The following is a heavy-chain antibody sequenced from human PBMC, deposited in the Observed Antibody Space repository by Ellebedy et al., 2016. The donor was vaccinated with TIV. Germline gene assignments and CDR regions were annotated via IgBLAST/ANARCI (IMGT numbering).Heavy chain of an antibody. J-gene: IGHJ6*02. V-gene: IGHV3-23*01. D-gene: IGHD3-10*01. CDR3: AKALVRGNYYLYAMDV. CDR2: ISGNGYST. CDR1: GFTFSSYA. Sequence: GGSLRLSXAASGFTFSSYAVSWVRQAPGKGLEWVSGISGNGYSTYFAVSVKGRLTISRDNSMNMVYLQMNSLRAEDTAVYYCAKALVRGNYYLYAMDVWGQGTTVTVSS.